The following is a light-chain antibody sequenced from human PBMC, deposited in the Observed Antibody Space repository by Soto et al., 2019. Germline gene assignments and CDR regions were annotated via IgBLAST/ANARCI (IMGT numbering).Light chain of an antibody. V-gene: IGLV1-44*01. CDR3: AAWDDSLTGLI. CDR1: SSNIGSNP. J-gene: IGLJ2*01. CDR2: TNN. Sequence: QSVLTQPPSASGTPGQRVTISCSGSSSNIGSNPVSWYQQFPGAAPRLLIYTNNQRPSAVPDRLSGSKSGTSASLAISGLQSEDDADYYCAAWDDSLTGLIFGGGTKLTVL.